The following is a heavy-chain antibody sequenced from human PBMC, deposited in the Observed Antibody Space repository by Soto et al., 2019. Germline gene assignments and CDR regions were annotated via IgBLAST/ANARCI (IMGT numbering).Heavy chain of an antibody. Sequence: ETLSLTCTVSGGSISSYYWSWIRQPPGKGLEWIGYIYYSGSTNYNPSLKSRVTISVDTSKNQFSLKLSSVTAADTAVYYCACLGWDYGDFYFDYWGQGTLVTVSS. CDR2: IYYSGST. V-gene: IGHV4-59*08. J-gene: IGHJ4*02. CDR1: GGSISSYY. CDR3: ACLGWDYGDFYFDY. D-gene: IGHD4-17*01.